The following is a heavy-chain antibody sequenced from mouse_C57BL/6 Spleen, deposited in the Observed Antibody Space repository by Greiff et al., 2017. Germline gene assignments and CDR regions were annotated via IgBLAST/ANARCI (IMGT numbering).Heavy chain of an antibody. D-gene: IGHD2-1*01. CDR3: LLSRLYFDD. CDR1: GYTFTDYE. Sequence: VQLQQSGAELVRPGASVTLSCKASGYTFTDYEMHWVKQTPVHGLEWIGAIDPETGGTDYNQKFKGKAILTAAKSSSTAYMELRSLTSEDSAVFYSLLSRLYFDDWGQGTTLTVSS. V-gene: IGHV1-15*01. J-gene: IGHJ2*01. CDR2: IDPETGGT.